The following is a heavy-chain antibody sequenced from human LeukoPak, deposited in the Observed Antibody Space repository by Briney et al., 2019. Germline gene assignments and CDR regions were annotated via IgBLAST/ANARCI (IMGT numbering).Heavy chain of an antibody. CDR2: IKQDGSEK. V-gene: IGHV3-7*01. D-gene: IGHD3-3*01. CDR1: GFTFSSYW. Sequence: GGSLRLSCAASGFTFSSYWMSWVRQAPGKGLEWVANIKQDGSEKHYVDSVKGRFTISRDNAKNPVYLQMNSLRAEDTAVYYCARDRKDFWSGSLGYWGQRTLVIVSS. J-gene: IGHJ4*02. CDR3: ARDRKDFWSGSLGY.